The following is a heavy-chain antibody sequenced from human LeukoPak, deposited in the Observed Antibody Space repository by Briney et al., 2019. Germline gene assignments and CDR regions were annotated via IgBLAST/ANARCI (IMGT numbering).Heavy chain of an antibody. CDR2: IKQDGSEK. CDR1: GFTFSSYW. V-gene: IGHV3-7*01. Sequence: GGSLRLSCAASGFTFSSYWMSRVRQAPGKGLEWVANIKQDGSEKYYVDSVKGRFTISRDNAKNSLYLQMNSLRAEDTAVYYCARRAVVAATNNWFDPWGQGTLVTVSS. CDR3: ARRAVVAATNNWFDP. D-gene: IGHD2-15*01. J-gene: IGHJ5*02.